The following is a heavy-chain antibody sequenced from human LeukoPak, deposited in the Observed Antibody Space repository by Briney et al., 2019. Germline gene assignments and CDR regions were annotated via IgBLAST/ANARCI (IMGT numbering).Heavy chain of an antibody. CDR2: INPSGGST. D-gene: IGHD6-19*01. J-gene: IGHJ4*02. CDR3: ARGYVAGKISY. CDR1: GYTFTSYA. V-gene: IGHV1-46*01. Sequence: EASVRVSCKASGYTFTSYAMNWVRQAPGQGLEWMGIINPSGGSTSYAQKFQGRVTMTRDTSTSTVYMELSSLRSEDTAVYYCARGYVAGKISYWGQGTLVTVSS.